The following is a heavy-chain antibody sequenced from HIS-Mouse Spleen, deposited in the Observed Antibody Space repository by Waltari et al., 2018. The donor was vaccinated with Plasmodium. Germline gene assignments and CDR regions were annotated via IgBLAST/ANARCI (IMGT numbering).Heavy chain of an antibody. CDR3: ARDVANWGFGWFDP. CDR1: GGSISSGGYY. V-gene: IGHV4-31*03. Sequence: LVKPSQTLSLTCTVSGGSISSGGYYWSWIRQHPGKGLEWIGYIYYSGSTYYNPSLKSRVTISVDTSKNQFSLKLSSVTAADTAVYYCARDVANWGFGWFDPWGQGTLVTVSS. D-gene: IGHD7-27*01. J-gene: IGHJ5*02. CDR2: IYYSGST.